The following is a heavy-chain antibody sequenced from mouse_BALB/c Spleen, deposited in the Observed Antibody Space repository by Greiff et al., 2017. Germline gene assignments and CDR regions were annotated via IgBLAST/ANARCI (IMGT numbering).Heavy chain of an antibody. CDR1: GFSLTSYG. Sequence: VQLQQSGPGLVAPSQSLSITCTASGFSLTSYGVHWVRQPPGKGLEWLGVICAGRSTNYNSTLMSRLSISKDNSKSQVFLKMNSLHTYDTAMYYCARDGGGNYLYDFDYWGQGTTLTVSS. J-gene: IGHJ2*01. D-gene: IGHD2-1*01. CDR3: ARDGGGNYLYDFDY. CDR2: ICAGRST. V-gene: IGHV2-9*02.